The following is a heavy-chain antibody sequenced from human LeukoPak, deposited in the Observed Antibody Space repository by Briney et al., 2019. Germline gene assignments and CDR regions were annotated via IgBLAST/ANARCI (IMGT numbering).Heavy chain of an antibody. CDR1: GGTFSSYA. D-gene: IGHD3-22*01. V-gene: IGHV1-69*01. J-gene: IGHJ4*02. CDR2: IIPIFGTA. CDR3: ARGRKGDTYYYDSSGYYYLDY. Sequence: GSSVKVSCKASGGTFSSYAISWVRQAPGQGLEWMGGIIPIFGTANYAQKFQGRVTITADESTSTAYMELSSLRSENTAVYYCARGRKGDTYYYDSSGYYYLDYWGQGTLVTVSS.